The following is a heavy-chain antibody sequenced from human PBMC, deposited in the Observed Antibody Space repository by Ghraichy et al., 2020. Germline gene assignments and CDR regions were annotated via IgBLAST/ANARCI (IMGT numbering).Heavy chain of an antibody. Sequence: GESLNISCAASGFTFSSYAMSWVRQAPGKGLEWVSAISGSGGSTYYADSVKGRFTISRDNSKNTLYLQMNSLRAEDTAVYYCAKDRGGSGDYFDYWGQGTLVTVSS. V-gene: IGHV3-23*01. CDR2: ISGSGGST. CDR1: GFTFSSYA. J-gene: IGHJ4*02. D-gene: IGHD6-19*01. CDR3: AKDRGGSGDYFDY.